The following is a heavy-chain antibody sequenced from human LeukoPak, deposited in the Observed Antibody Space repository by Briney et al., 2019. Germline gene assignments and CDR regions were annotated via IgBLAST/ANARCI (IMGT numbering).Heavy chain of an antibody. Sequence: PGGSLRLSCVASGFTFSNYGMHWVRQAPGKGLEWVAVISYDGTNKYYADSVKGRFTISRDNSKNTLYLQMNSLKTDDTAVYYCANYGDYQYFDYWGQGTLVTVSS. CDR3: ANYGDYQYFDY. V-gene: IGHV3-30*18. CDR1: GFTFSNYG. D-gene: IGHD4-17*01. J-gene: IGHJ4*02. CDR2: ISYDGTNK.